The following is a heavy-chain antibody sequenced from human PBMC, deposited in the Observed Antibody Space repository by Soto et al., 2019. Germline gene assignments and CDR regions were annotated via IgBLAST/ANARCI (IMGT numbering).Heavy chain of an antibody. D-gene: IGHD2-2*01. CDR3: ARVRRRCSSTSCQGAFDI. CDR1: GYTFTSYA. J-gene: IGHJ3*02. V-gene: IGHV1-3*01. CDR2: INAVNGNT. Sequence: VSVKVSCKASGYTFTSYAMHWVHQAPRKRLEWMGWINAVNGNTKYSQKYQGRVTITRDTSASTAYMELSSLRSEDTAVYYCARVRRRCSSTSCQGAFDIWGQGTMVTVSS.